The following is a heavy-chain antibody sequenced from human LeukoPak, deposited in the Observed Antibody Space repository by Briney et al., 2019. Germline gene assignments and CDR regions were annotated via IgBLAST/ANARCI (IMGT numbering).Heavy chain of an antibody. J-gene: IGHJ4*02. CDR2: ISGSGGST. D-gene: IGHD3-22*01. CDR1: GFTFGSYA. V-gene: IGHV3-23*01. Sequence: GGSLRLSCAASGFTFGSYAMSWVRQAPGKGLEWVSAISGSGGSTYYADSVKGRFTISRDNSKNTLSLQMNSLRGADTAVYYCAKDQAPTSYHSSGFLNWGQGTLVTVSS. CDR3: AKDQAPTSYHSSGFLN.